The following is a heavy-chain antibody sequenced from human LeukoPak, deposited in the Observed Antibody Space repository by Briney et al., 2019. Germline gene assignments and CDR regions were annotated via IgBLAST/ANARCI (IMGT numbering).Heavy chain of an antibody. J-gene: IGHJ3*02. Sequence: TVKVSCKASGGTFSSYAISWVRQAPGQGLEWMGRIIPIFGTANYAQKFQGRVTITTDESTSTAYMELSSLRSEDTAVYYCASSRDGYNEGAFDIWGQGTMVTVSS. CDR1: GGTFSSYA. V-gene: IGHV1-69*05. CDR2: IIPIFGTA. D-gene: IGHD5-24*01. CDR3: ASSRDGYNEGAFDI.